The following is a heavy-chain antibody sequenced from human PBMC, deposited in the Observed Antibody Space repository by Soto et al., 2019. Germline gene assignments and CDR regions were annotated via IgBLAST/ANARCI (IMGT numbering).Heavy chain of an antibody. J-gene: IGHJ6*02. D-gene: IGHD5-18*01. Sequence: QAQLVQSGAEVKKPGASVKVSCKASGYTFYSHSISWVRQAPGQGLEWMGRINADYGNTQYAQKFRGRVTMTTDTSTTTVYMELTNLRSDDTAVYYCARCIQGDYYYGMDVWGQGTTFTVSS. CDR3: ARCIQGDYYYGMDV. CDR2: INADYGNT. CDR1: GYTFYSHS. V-gene: IGHV1-18*01.